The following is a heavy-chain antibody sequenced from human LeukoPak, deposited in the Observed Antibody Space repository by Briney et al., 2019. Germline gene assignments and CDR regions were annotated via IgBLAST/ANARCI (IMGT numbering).Heavy chain of an antibody. V-gene: IGHV3-23*01. CDR3: AKPPDDSSGWYGEYFQH. Sequence: PGGSLRLSCAASGFTFSSYAMSWVRQAPGKGLEWVSAISGSGGSTYYADSVKGRFTISRDNSKNTLYLQMNSLRAEDTAVYCCAKPPDDSSGWYGEYFQHWGQGTLVTVSS. J-gene: IGHJ1*01. CDR1: GFTFSSYA. D-gene: IGHD6-19*01. CDR2: ISGSGGST.